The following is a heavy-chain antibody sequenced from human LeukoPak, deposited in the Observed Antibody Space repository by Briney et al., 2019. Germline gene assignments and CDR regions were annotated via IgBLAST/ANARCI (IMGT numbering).Heavy chain of an antibody. D-gene: IGHD2-8*01. V-gene: IGHV4-4*07. CDR1: GGSISSYY. J-gene: IGHJ1*01. CDR3: ARGPQQPGYCYNGICYHAEYFQH. Sequence: SETLSLTCTVSGGSISSYYWSWIRQPAGKGLEWIGRIYTSGSTNYNPSLKSRVTMPVDTSKNQFSLKLSSVTAADTAVYYCARGPQQPGYCYNGICYHAEYFQHWGQGTLVTVSS. CDR2: IYTSGST.